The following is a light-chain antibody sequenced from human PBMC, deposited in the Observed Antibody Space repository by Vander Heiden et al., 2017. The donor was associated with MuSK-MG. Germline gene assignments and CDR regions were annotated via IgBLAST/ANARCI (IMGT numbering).Light chain of an antibody. CDR2: SHD. CDR3: ASWDNSPNGPV. Sequence: QSVLTQPPSASGTPGPRVTIACSGSGSNLGSNTVNWYQHLPGMAPKLLIQSHDQRPSGVPDRFSGSKSGTSASLAISGLQSEDEADYYCASWDNSPNGPVFGGGTKLTVL. J-gene: IGLJ2*01. CDR1: GSNLGSNT. V-gene: IGLV1-44*01.